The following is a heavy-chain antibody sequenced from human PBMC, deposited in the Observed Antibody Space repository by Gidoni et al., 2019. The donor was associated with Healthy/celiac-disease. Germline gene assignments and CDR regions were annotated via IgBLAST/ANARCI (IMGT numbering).Heavy chain of an antibody. CDR2: INPNSGGT. D-gene: IGHD3-22*01. Sequence: QVQLVQSGAEVKKPGASVKVSCKASGYTFTGYYMHWVRQAPGQGLEWMGWINPNSGGTNYAQKFQGRVTMTRDTSISTAYMELSRLRSDDTAVYYCARVDYYDSSGYLFPTFYFDYWGQGTLVTVSS. CDR1: GYTFTGYY. J-gene: IGHJ4*02. V-gene: IGHV1-2*02. CDR3: ARVDYYDSSGYLFPTFYFDY.